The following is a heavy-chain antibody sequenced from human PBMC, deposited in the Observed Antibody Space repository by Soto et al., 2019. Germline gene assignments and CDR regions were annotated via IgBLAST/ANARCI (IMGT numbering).Heavy chain of an antibody. Sequence: PAKVSSKASGYSYSSYGIKWVQQSTGQGLEGMGWMNPNSGNTGYAQKFQGRVTMTRNTSISTAYMELSSLRSEDMAVYYCERVHSSSWRFEYWGKGTLVPVSS. CDR2: MNPNSGNT. CDR1: GYSYSSYG. V-gene: IGHV1-8*02. D-gene: IGHD6-13*01. J-gene: IGHJ4*02. CDR3: ERVHSSSWRFEY.